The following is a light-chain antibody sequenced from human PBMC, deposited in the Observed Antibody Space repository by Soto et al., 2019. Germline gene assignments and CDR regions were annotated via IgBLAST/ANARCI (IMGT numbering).Light chain of an antibody. Sequence: EIVMTQSPATLSVSPGERATLSCRASQSVSSNLAWYQQKPGQAPRHLMYGASTRATGIPDRFSGSGSGTECTLTISSLQSEDFSVYYCQQHNNWPPWTFGQGTKVEIK. V-gene: IGKV3-15*01. CDR1: QSVSSN. CDR2: GAS. J-gene: IGKJ1*01. CDR3: QQHNNWPPWT.